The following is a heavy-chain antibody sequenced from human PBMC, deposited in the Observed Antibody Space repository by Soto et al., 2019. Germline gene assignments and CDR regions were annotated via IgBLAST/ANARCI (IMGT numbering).Heavy chain of an antibody. V-gene: IGHV5-51*01. J-gene: IGHJ5*02. D-gene: IGHD2-8*02. CDR1: GDAFSSYW. CDR2: IYPGDSDT. CDR3: ARGYCTATICDPWFDP. Sequence: PXESLTNSCQGSGDAFSSYWIAWVRQMPGKGLEWMGIIYPGDSDTRYSPSFQGQVTISVDKSITTAYLQWRSLKASDTAMYYCARGYCTATICDPWFDPWGQGTLVTVSS.